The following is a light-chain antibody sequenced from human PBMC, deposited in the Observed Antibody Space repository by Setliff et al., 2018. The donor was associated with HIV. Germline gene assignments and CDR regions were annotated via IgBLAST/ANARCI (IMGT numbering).Light chain of an antibody. CDR2: DNN. J-gene: IGLJ1*01. V-gene: IGLV1-51*01. CDR3: GTWDSSLSPGYV. Sequence: QSVLTQPPSVSAAPGQKVTISCSGSNSNIGNNYVSWYQQIPGTAPKLLIYDNNKRPSGIPDRFSGSKSGTSATLGITGLQTGDEADYYCGTWDSSLSPGYVFGTGTKVTV. CDR1: NSNIGNNY.